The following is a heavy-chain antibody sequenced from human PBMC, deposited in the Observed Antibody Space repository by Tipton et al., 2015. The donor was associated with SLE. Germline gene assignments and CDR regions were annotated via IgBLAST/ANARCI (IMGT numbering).Heavy chain of an antibody. D-gene: IGHD3-16*01. V-gene: IGHV4-39*07. CDR3: ARDSFGFDY. CDR1: GGSISTNTFY. CDR2: IYYSGNT. J-gene: IGHJ4*02. Sequence: TLSLTCTVSGGSISTNTFYWGWIRQPPGKGLEWIGSIYYSGNTFYTPSLKSRVTISVDTSKNQFSLRLTSVTAADTAVYFCARDSFGFDYWGQGTLVTVSS.